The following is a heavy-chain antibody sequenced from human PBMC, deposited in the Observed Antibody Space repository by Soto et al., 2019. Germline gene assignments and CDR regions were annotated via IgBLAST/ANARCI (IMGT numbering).Heavy chain of an antibody. J-gene: IGHJ6*02. CDR3: ARVGGQLFGDHGMDV. D-gene: IGHD3-10*01. V-gene: IGHV1-8*01. CDR2: MSPSSGNT. CDR1: GYTFTTYE. Sequence: QVQLVQSGAEVKKPGASVKGSCKASGYTFTTYEINWVRQVPGQGLEWMGWMSPSSGNTGYVDQFRGRISMTSDTSTTTAYMELSSLRSEDTDVYYCARVGGQLFGDHGMDVWGQGTTVTVSS.